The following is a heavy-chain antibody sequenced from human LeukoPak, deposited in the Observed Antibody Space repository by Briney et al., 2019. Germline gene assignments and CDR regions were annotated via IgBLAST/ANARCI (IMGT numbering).Heavy chain of an antibody. CDR2: IIPIFGTA. Sequence: GASVKVSCKASGGTFSSYAISWVRQAPGQGLEWMGGIIPIFGTANYAQKFQGRVTITADESTSTAYMELSSLRSEDTAVYYCARLPLYCSGGSCYYYYYYMDVWGKGATVTVSS. J-gene: IGHJ6*03. D-gene: IGHD2-15*01. CDR3: ARLPLYCSGGSCYYYYYYMDV. V-gene: IGHV1-69*13. CDR1: GGTFSSYA.